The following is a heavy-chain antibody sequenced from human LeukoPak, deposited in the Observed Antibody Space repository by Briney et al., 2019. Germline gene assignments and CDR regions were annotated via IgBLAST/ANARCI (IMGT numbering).Heavy chain of an antibody. D-gene: IGHD5-18*01. J-gene: IGHJ4*02. CDR3: ARGWIREYYFDY. Sequence: SETLSLTCAVYGGSFSGYYWSWIRQPPGKGLEWIGEINHSGSTNYNPSLKSRVTISVDTSKNQFSLKPSSVTAADTAVYYCARGWIREYYFDYWGQGTLVTVSS. V-gene: IGHV4-34*01. CDR2: INHSGST. CDR1: GGSFSGYY.